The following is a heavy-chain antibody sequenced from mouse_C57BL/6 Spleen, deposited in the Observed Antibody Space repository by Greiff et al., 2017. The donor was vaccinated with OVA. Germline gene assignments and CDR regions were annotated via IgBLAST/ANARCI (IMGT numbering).Heavy chain of an antibody. CDR2: IHPSASDT. CDR3: AIRDFDY. Sequence: QVQLQQPGAELVKPGASVKVSCKDSGYTFTSYWMHWVKQRPGQGLEWIGRIHPSASDTNYNQKFKGKATLTVDNSSSTAYMQLSSLTSEDSAVYYCAIRDFDYWGQGTTLTVSS. CDR1: GYTFTSYW. J-gene: IGHJ2*01. V-gene: IGHV1-74*01.